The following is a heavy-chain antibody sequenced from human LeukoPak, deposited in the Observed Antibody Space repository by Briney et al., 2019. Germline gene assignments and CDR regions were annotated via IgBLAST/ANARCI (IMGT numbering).Heavy chain of an antibody. CDR1: GGSFSGYY. Sequence: SETLSLTCAVYGGSFSGYYWSWIRQTPGKGLEWIGEINHSGSTNYNPSLKSRVTISVDTSKNQFSLKLSSVTAADTAVYYCAREYTAMALYYFDYWGQGTLVTVSS. V-gene: IGHV4-34*01. D-gene: IGHD5-18*01. CDR3: AREYTAMALYYFDY. CDR2: INHSGST. J-gene: IGHJ4*02.